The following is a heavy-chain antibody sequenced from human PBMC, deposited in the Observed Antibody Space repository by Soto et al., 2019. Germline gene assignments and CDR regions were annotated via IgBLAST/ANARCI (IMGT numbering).Heavy chain of an antibody. CDR1: GGSISSGGYY. CDR3: ARAGRGYSGYDWFDP. Sequence: QVQLQESGPGLVKPSQTLSLTCTVSGGSISSGGYYWSWIRPHPGKGLEWIGYIYYSGSTYYNPSLKSRVTISVDTSKNQFSLKLSSVTAADTAVYYCARAGRGYSGYDWFDPWGQGTLVTVSS. D-gene: IGHD5-12*01. CDR2: IYYSGST. V-gene: IGHV4-31*03. J-gene: IGHJ5*02.